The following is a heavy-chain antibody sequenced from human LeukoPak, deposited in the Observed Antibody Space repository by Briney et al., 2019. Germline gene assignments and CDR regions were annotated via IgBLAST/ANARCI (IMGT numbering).Heavy chain of an antibody. CDR3: ATEFYRNGYNN. CDR2: IKSETDGGTT. J-gene: IGHJ4*02. V-gene: IGHV3-15*01. Sequence: GGSLRLSCAASGFIFTNAWMAWVRQAPGKGLEWVGHIKSETDGGTTDCAAPVKGRFTISRDDSKNTLYLQMNSLKTEDTALYYCATEFYRNGYNNWGQGTQVTVSS. CDR1: GFIFTNAW. D-gene: IGHD5-18*01.